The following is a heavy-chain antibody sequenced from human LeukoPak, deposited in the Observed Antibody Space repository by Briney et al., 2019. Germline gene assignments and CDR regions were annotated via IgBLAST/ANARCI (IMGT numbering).Heavy chain of an antibody. D-gene: IGHD6-6*01. V-gene: IGHV1-8*02. CDR1: GYTFTGYD. J-gene: IGHJ4*02. CDR2: MNPNSGNT. CDR3: ARGQMAGIAARRDFDY. Sequence: GASVKVSCKASGYTFTGYDINWVRQATGQGLEWMGWMNPNSGNTGYAQKFQGRVTMTRDTSISTAYMELSSLRSEDTAVYYCARGQMAGIAARRDFDYWGQGTLVTVSS.